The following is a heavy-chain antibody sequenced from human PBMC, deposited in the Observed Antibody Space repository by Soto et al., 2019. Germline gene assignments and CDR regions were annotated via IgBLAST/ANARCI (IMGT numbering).Heavy chain of an antibody. CDR2: INEDGSEE. CDR1: GFTFSNYW. D-gene: IGHD5-18*01. V-gene: IGHV3-7*05. J-gene: IGHJ4*02. Sequence: EVQLVESGGGLVQPGGSLRLSCAASGFTFSNYWMSWVRQAPGIGLEWVANINEDGSEEYYVDSVEGRFTISRDKAKNSMYLQMNSLRAEETAVYYWARRLPRAQRTLVDYWGQGSLVTVSS. CDR3: ARRLPRAQRTLVDY.